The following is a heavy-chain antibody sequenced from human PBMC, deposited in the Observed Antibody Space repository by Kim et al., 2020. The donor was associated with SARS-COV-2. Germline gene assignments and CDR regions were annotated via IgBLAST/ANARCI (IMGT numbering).Heavy chain of an antibody. J-gene: IGHJ4*02. CDR2: ISSNGGST. V-gene: IGHV3-64D*06. CDR1: GFTFSSYA. D-gene: IGHD2-15*01. CDR3: VKGSGYGYCSGGSCDLRY. Sequence: GGSLRLSCSASGFTFSSYAMHWVRQAPGKGLEYVSAISSNGGSTYYADSVKGRFTISRDNSKNTLYLQMSSLRAEDTAVYYCVKGSGYGYCSGGSCDLRYWGQGTLVTVSS.